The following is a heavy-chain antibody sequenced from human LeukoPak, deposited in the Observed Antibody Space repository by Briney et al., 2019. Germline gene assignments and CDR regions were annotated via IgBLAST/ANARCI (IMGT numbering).Heavy chain of an antibody. CDR1: GGTFSSYA. J-gene: IGHJ4*02. CDR3: ARGPRKEVHSDY. CDR2: IIPIFGTA. D-gene: IGHD1-1*01. V-gene: IGHV1-69*05. Sequence: SVKVSCKASGGTFSSYAISWVRQDPGQGLEWMGRIIPIFGTANYAQKFQGRVTITTDESTSTAYMELSSLRSEDTAVYYCARGPRKEVHSDYWGQGTLVTVSS.